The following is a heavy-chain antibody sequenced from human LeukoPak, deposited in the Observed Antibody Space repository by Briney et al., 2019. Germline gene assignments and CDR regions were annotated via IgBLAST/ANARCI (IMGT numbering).Heavy chain of an antibody. D-gene: IGHD5-12*01. Sequence: ASVTVSCKASGYNFNRNDINWVRQATGQGLEWVGWMNPSSGNGASAQSFQGRVTLTRDTSINTVYMELSGLRSDDTGVYYCARGDTTTDAFDKWGQGTVVTVSS. CDR3: ARGDTTTDAFDK. V-gene: IGHV1-8*01. CDR1: GYNFNRND. CDR2: MNPSSGNG. J-gene: IGHJ3*02.